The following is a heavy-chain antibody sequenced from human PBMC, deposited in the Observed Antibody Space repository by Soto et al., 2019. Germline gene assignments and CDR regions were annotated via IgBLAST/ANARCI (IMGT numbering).Heavy chain of an antibody. CDR2: LSYDGSNK. D-gene: IGHD2-2*01. CDR1: GFTFSTYA. Sequence: PGGSLRLSCAASGFTFSTYAMHWFRQAPGKGLEWVAVLSYDGSNKYYADSVKGRFTISRDNSKNTLYLQMNSLRAEDTAVYYCARVVPAAMYYYYGMDVWGQGTTVTV. V-gene: IGHV3-30*03. CDR3: ARVVPAAMYYYYGMDV. J-gene: IGHJ6*02.